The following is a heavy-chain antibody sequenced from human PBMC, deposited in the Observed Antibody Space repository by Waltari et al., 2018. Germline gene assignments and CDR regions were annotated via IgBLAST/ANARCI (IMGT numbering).Heavy chain of an antibody. D-gene: IGHD3-3*01. CDR1: GDSMNNFY. CDR2: IDYSGNT. V-gene: IGHV4-59*01. Sequence: QVQVQESGPGLVTPSETLSLTCTVSGDSMNNFYWSWIRQPPGKRLEWIGHIDYSGNTNYNPSLKSRGTISIDTSKNQFSLKLRSVTAADTAVYYCARTGFWSGDLNWFDPWGQGTLVTVSS. J-gene: IGHJ5*02. CDR3: ARTGFWSGDLNWFDP.